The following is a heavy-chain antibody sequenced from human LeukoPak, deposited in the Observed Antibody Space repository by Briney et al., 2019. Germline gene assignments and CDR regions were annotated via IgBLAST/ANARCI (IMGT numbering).Heavy chain of an antibody. CDR3: AKDLQDSRYGSGSYPAGSY. J-gene: IGHJ4*02. Sequence: GGSLRLSCAASGFTFSSYGMHWVRQAPGKGLEWVAFIRYDGSNKYYADSVKGRFTISRDNSKNTLYLQMNSLRAEDTAVYYCAKDLQDSRYGSGSYPAGSYWGQGTLVTVSS. D-gene: IGHD3-10*01. CDR2: IRYDGSNK. CDR1: GFTFSSYG. V-gene: IGHV3-30*02.